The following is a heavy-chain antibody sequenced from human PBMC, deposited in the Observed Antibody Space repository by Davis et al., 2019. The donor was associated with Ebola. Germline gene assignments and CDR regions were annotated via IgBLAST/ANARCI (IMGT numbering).Heavy chain of an antibody. D-gene: IGHD6-6*01. J-gene: IGHJ4*02. CDR3: ADVHRGY. CDR2: IYYSGST. V-gene: IGHV4-61*05. Sequence: SETLSLTCTVSGGSISSSSYYWGWIRQPPGKGLEWIGYIYYSGSTNYNPSLKSRVTISIDASKNQFSLKLSSVTAADTAVYYCADVHRGYWGQGTLVTVSS. CDR1: GGSISSSSYY.